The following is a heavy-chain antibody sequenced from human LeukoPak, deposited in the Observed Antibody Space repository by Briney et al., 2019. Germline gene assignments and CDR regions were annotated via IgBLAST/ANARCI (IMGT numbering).Heavy chain of an antibody. CDR3: ARGAPYGSYRPPGPSDY. CDR2: INPSGGST. D-gene: IGHD1-26*01. Sequence: ASVKVSCKASGYTFTSYYMHWVRQAPGQGLEWMGIINPSGGSTSYAQKFQGRVTMTRDTSTSTVYMELSSLRSEDTAVYYCARGAPYGSYRPPGPSDYWGQGTLVTVSS. CDR1: GYTFTSYY. V-gene: IGHV1-46*01. J-gene: IGHJ4*02.